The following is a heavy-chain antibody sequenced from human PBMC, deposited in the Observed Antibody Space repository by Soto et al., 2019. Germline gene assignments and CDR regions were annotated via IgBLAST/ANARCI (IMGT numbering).Heavy chain of an antibody. CDR3: ARDRDYDSSGPLY. J-gene: IGHJ4*02. Sequence: QVQLVESGGGVVQPGRSLRLSCAASGFTFSSYGMHWVRQAPGKGLEWVAVIWYDGSNKYYADSVKGRFTISRDNSKNTLYLQMNSLRAEDTAVYYCARDRDYDSSGPLYWGQGTLVTVSS. CDR1: GFTFSSYG. CDR2: IWYDGSNK. D-gene: IGHD3-22*01. V-gene: IGHV3-33*01.